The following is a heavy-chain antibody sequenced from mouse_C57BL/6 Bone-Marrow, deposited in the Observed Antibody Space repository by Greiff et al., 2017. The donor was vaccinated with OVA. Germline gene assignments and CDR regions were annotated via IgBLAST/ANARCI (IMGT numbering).Heavy chain of an antibody. V-gene: IGHV1-59*01. Sequence: VQLQQPGAELVRPGTSVKLSCKASGYTFTSYWMHWVKQRPGQGLEWIGVIDPSDSYTNYNQKFKGKATLTVDTSSSTAYMQLSSLTSEDSAVYYCARKYYGSYWGQGTTLTVSS. CDR3: ARKYYGSY. D-gene: IGHD1-1*01. CDR1: GYTFTSYW. CDR2: IDPSDSYT. J-gene: IGHJ2*01.